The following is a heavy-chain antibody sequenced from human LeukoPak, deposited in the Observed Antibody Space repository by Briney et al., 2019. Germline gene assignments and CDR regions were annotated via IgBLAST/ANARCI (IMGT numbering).Heavy chain of an antibody. V-gene: IGHV4-38-2*01. D-gene: IGHD1-1*01. Sequence: SETLSVTFVVSGYSISSGYYWGWIRQPPGKGLEWIGSIYHTENTYSNPSLQSRVILSVDTSKNQFSLKLTSVTAADTAVYYCARWKEAEYFHHWGQGTLVTVSS. CDR3: ARWKEAEYFHH. J-gene: IGHJ1*01. CDR1: GYSISSGYY. CDR2: IYHTENT.